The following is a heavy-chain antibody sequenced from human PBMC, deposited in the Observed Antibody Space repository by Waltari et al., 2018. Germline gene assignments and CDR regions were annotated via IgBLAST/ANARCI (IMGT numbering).Heavy chain of an antibody. J-gene: IGHJ4*02. CDR3: ARGRGWDDYIWGSYRYNSPFDY. V-gene: IGHV4-34*01. CDR1: GGSFSGYY. Sequence: QVQLQQWGAGLLKPSETLSLTCAVYGGSFSGYYWRGIREPPGTGLVWIGEINHSGSTNYNPSLKSRVTISVDTSKNQFSLKLSSVTAADTAVYYCARGRGWDDYIWGSYRYNSPFDYWGQGTLVTVSS. D-gene: IGHD3-16*02. CDR2: INHSGST.